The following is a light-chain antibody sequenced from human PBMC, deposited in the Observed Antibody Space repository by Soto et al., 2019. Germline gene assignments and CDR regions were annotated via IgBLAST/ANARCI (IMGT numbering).Light chain of an antibody. CDR2: DVS. J-gene: IGLJ2*01. V-gene: IGLV2-14*01. Sequence: QSALTQPASVSGSPGQRITISCTGTSTNVGADNYVSWYQQHPGKAPKLMIYDVSNRPSGVPNRFSGSKSGNTASLTISGLQAEDEADYYCSSYTSSSTVVFGGGTKVTVL. CDR3: SSYTSSSTVV. CDR1: STNVGADNY.